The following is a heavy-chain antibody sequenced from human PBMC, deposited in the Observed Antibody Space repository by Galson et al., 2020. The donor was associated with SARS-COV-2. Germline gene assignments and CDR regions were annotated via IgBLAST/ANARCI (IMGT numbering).Heavy chain of an antibody. J-gene: IGHJ4*02. CDR1: GFTFSSYW. CDR2: IKQDGSEK. V-gene: IGHV3-7*01. Sequence: GGSLRLSCAASGFTFSSYWMSWVRQAPGKGLEWVANIKQDGSEKYYVDSVKGRFTISRDNAKNSLYLQMNSLRAEDTAVYYCARTWIQLWSEPYFDYWGQGTLVTVSS. D-gene: IGHD5-18*01. CDR3: ARTWIQLWSEPYFDY.